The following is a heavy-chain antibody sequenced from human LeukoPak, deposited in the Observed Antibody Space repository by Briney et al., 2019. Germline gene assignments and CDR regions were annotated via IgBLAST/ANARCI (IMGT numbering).Heavy chain of an antibody. D-gene: IGHD5-12*01. J-gene: IGHJ6*03. CDR2: IIPIFGTA. CDR3: ARGGYSSYYYYYMDV. V-gene: IGHV1-69*05. CDR1: GGTFSSYA. Sequence: ASVKVSCKASGGTFSSYAISWVRQAPGQGLEWVGGIIPIFGTANYAQKFQGRVTITTDESTSTAYMELSSLRSEDTAVYYCARGGYSSYYYYYMDVWGKGTTVTVSS.